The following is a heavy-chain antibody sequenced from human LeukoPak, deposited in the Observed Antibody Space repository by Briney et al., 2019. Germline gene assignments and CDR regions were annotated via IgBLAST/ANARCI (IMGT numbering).Heavy chain of an antibody. CDR3: VRNTDTVVIPGAMSYNWFDP. Sequence: ASVKVSCKASGYTFTSYDINWGRQATGQGLEWMGWMNPNTGDTGYAQKFQGRITMTWDTSISTAYMDLSSLRSEDTAVYYCVRNTDTVVIPGAMSYNWFDPWGQGTLVTVSS. CDR1: GYTFTSYD. CDR2: MNPNTGDT. V-gene: IGHV1-8*01. J-gene: IGHJ5*02. D-gene: IGHD2-2*01.